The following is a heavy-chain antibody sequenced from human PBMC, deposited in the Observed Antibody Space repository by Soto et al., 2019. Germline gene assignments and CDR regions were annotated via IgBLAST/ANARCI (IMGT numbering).Heavy chain of an antibody. V-gene: IGHV4-31*03. CDR1: GGSISSGGYY. D-gene: IGHD2-2*01. J-gene: IGHJ6*02. CDR2: IYYSGST. Sequence: QVQLQESGPGLVKPSQTLSLTCTVSGGSISSGGYYWSWIRQHPGKGLEWIVYIYYSGSTYYNTSLNSRVTISVDTSKNQLSLKLSSVTAADTAVYYCARDPGYCSSTSCYPSYYGMDVWGQGTTVTVSS. CDR3: ARDPGYCSSTSCYPSYYGMDV.